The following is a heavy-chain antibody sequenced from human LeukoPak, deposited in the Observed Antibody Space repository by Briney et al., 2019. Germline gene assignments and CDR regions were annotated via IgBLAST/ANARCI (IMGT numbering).Heavy chain of an antibody. CDR1: GYPFTSYD. V-gene: IGHV1-8*03. Sequence: ASVKVSCKASGYPFTSYDINWVRQATGQGLEWMGWMNPNSGNTGYAQKFQGRVTITRNTSISTAYMELSSLRSEDTAVYYCARENDRDTAPDYWGQGTLVTVSS. D-gene: IGHD5-18*01. J-gene: IGHJ4*02. CDR2: MNPNSGNT. CDR3: ARENDRDTAPDY.